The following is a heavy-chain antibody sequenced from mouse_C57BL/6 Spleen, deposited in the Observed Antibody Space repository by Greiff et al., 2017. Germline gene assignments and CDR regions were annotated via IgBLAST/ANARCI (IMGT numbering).Heavy chain of an antibody. CDR2: IYPGSGST. V-gene: IGHV1-55*01. J-gene: IGHJ4*01. D-gene: IGHD2-5*01. Sequence: QVQLQQPGAELVKPGASVKMSCKASGYTFTSYWITWVKQRPGQGLEWIGDIYPGSGSTNYNEKFKSKATLTVDTSSSTAYMQLSSLTAEDSAVYYCASYSNYYAMDYWGQGTSVTVSS. CDR3: ASYSNYYAMDY. CDR1: GYTFTSYW.